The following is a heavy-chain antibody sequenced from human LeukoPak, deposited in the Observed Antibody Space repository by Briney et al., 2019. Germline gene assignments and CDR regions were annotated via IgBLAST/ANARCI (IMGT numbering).Heavy chain of an antibody. D-gene: IGHD6-6*01. J-gene: IGHJ6*03. CDR1: GYTFTSYG. V-gene: IGHV1-18*01. CDR2: ISAYNGNT. CDR3: ARGLWDSSSGYYYYYMDV. Sequence: GASVKVSCKASGYTFTSYGISWVRQAPGQGLEWMGWISAYNGNTNYAQKLQGRVTMTTDTSTSTAYMELRSLRSDDTAVYYCARGLWDSSSGYYYYYMDVWGKGTTVTVSS.